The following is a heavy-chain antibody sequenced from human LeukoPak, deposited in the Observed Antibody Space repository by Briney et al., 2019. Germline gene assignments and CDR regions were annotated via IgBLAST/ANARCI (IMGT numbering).Heavy chain of an antibody. CDR3: ARDFISAAGNWFDP. J-gene: IGHJ5*02. V-gene: IGHV4-4*07. Sequence: SETLSLTCAVYGGSFSGYYWSWIRQPAGKGLEWIGRIYTSESTNYNPSLKSRVTMSVDTSKNQFSLKLSSVTAADTAVYYCARDFISAAGNWFDPWGQGTLVTVSS. CDR2: IYTSEST. D-gene: IGHD6-13*01. CDR1: GGSFSGYY.